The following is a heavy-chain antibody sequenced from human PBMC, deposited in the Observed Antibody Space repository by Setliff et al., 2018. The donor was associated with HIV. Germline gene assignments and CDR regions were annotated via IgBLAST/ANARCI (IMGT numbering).Heavy chain of an antibody. Sequence: SETLSLTCAVSGGSISRSNWWSWVRQPPGKGLEWIGEIYHSGSTKYNPSLRSRVTIAVDTSNNQFSLKLSSVTAADTAVYYCARVTRYYDSSGYAFDYWGQGTLVTVSS. CDR3: ARVTRYYDSSGYAFDY. D-gene: IGHD3-22*01. V-gene: IGHV4-4*02. CDR2: IYHSGST. CDR1: GGSISRSNW. J-gene: IGHJ4*02.